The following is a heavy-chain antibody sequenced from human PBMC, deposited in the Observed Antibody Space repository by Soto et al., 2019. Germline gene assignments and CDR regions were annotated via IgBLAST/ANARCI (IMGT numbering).Heavy chain of an antibody. D-gene: IGHD2-2*01. Sequence: SETLSLTCAVSGGSISSSNWWSWVRQPPGKGLEWIGEIYHSGSTNYNPSLKSRVTISVDKSKNQFSLKLSSVTAADTAVYYCARVKYGYYYYGMDVWGQGTTVTVSS. CDR1: GGSISSSNW. CDR3: ARVKYGYYYYGMDV. CDR2: IYHSGST. V-gene: IGHV4-4*02. J-gene: IGHJ6*02.